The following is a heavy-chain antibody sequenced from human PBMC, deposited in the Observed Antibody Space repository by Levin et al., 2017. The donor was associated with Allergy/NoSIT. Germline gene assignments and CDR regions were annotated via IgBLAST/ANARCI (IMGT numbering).Heavy chain of an antibody. CDR2: ISGSGGST. J-gene: IGHJ4*02. Sequence: GESLKISCAASGFTFSSYAMSWVRQAPGKGLEWVSAISGSGGSTYYADSVKGRFTISRDNSKNTLYLQMNSLRAEDTAVYYCAKGQTGTIRDFDYWGQGTLVTVSS. V-gene: IGHV3-23*01. CDR3: AKGQTGTIRDFDY. CDR1: GFTFSSYA. D-gene: IGHD1-1*01.